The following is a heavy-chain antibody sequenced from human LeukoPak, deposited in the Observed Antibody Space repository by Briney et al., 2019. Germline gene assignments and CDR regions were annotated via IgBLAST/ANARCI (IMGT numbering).Heavy chain of an antibody. D-gene: IGHD6-19*01. J-gene: IGHJ5*02. CDR2: IIPIFGTA. Sequence: ASVKVSCKASGGTFSSYAISWVRQAPGQGLEWMGGIIPIFGTANYAQKFQGRVTITADESTSTAYMELSSLRSEDTAVYYCASDGSGRNWFDPWGQGTLVTVSS. CDR1: GGTFSSYA. V-gene: IGHV1-69*01. CDR3: ASDGSGRNWFDP.